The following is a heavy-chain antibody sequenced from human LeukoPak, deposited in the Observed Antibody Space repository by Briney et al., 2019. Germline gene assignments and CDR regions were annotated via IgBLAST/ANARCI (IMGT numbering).Heavy chain of an antibody. J-gene: IGHJ3*02. Sequence: GGSLRLSCAASGFTFSSYAMSWVRQAPGKGLEWVSAISGSGGSTYYADSVKGRFTISRDNSKNTLYLQMNSLRAEDTAVYYCAKGMYYYDSSGYYFDGDAFDIWGQVTMVTVSS. CDR1: GFTFSSYA. V-gene: IGHV3-23*01. CDR2: ISGSGGST. CDR3: AKGMYYYDSSGYYFDGDAFDI. D-gene: IGHD3-22*01.